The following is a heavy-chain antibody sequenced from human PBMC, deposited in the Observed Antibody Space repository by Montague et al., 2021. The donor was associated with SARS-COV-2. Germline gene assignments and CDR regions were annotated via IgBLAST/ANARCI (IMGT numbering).Heavy chain of an antibody. CDR3: VKDSVHY. CDR2: IDPSGGRT. CDR1: EFTFSVYT. Sequence: SRSLSLAVSEFTFSVYTMSWVRQAPGKGLEWVAGIDPSGGRTYYSESVKGRFTIFRDNSKNTLYLQMNSLRSEDAAIYYCVKDSVHYWGQGTLVTVSS. D-gene: IGHD3-10*01. J-gene: IGHJ4*02. V-gene: IGHV3-23*05.